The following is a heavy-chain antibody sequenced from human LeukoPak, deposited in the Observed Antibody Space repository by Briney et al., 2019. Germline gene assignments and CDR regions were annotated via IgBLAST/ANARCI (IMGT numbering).Heavy chain of an antibody. D-gene: IGHD6-13*01. CDR3: ARAFKQQLVLDY. V-gene: IGHV4-39*07. J-gene: IGHJ4*02. CDR1: GGSISSSSYY. Sequence: SETLSLTCTVSGGSISSSSYYWGWIRQPPGKGLEWIGSIYYSGSTYYNPSLKSRVTISVDTSKNQFSLKLSSVTAADTAVYYCARAFKQQLVLDYWGQGTLVTVSS. CDR2: IYYSGST.